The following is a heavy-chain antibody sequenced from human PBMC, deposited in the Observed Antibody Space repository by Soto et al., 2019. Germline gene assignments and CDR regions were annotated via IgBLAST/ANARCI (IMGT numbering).Heavy chain of an antibody. D-gene: IGHD3-3*01. J-gene: IGHJ5*02. Sequence: SGGSLRLSCAASGFTFSSYAMSWVRQAPGKGLEWVSAISGSGGSTYYADSVKGRFTISRDNSKNSLYLQMNSRRAEDTAVYYCAKDVMTPYYDFWSGYPTKPNWFDPWGQATLGTVSS. CDR2: ISGSGGST. CDR1: GFTFSSYA. V-gene: IGHV3-23*01. CDR3: AKDVMTPYYDFWSGYPTKPNWFDP.